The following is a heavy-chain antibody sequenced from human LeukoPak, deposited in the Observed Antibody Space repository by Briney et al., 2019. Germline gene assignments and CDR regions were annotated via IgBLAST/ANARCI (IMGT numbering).Heavy chain of an antibody. D-gene: IGHD2-15*01. CDR2: IKPDGSEK. Sequence: GGSLRLSCVASGFTFTNYWMNWVRQTPGKGLEWVANIKPDGSEKYYVDSVKGRFTISRDNAKNSLYLQMDSLRAEDTAVYYCARILAWGQGTLVTVSS. CDR1: GFTFTNYW. V-gene: IGHV3-7*03. J-gene: IGHJ5*02. CDR3: ARILA.